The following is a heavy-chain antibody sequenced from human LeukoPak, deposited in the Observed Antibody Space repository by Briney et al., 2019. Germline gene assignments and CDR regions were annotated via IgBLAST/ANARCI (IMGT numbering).Heavy chain of an antibody. J-gene: IGHJ4*02. Sequence: GGSLRLSCGASGFTFRTYAMSWVRQAPGKGLEWVSGISDGGSRTFYAESVKGRFTVSRDNSKNTLYLRMNSLRAEDTATYYCTRNQILDDTGSWYAYWGQGTLVTVSS. V-gene: IGHV3-23*01. D-gene: IGHD6-13*01. CDR3: TRNQILDDTGSWYAY. CDR1: GFTFRTYA. CDR2: ISDGGSRT.